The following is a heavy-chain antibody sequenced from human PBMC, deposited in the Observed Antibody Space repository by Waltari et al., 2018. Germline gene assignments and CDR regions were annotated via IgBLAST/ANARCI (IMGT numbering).Heavy chain of an antibody. Sequence: EVQLVESGGGLVQPGGSLRLSCAASGFTFSSYSMNWVRQVPGKGLEWVSYISSSSRTIYYADSVKGRFTISRDNAKNSLYLQMNSLRAEDTAVYYCARGPHFNMANYYFDYWGQGTLVTVSS. CDR3: ARGPHFNMANYYFDY. D-gene: IGHD1-7*01. CDR2: ISSSSRTI. V-gene: IGHV3-48*01. CDR1: GFTFSSYS. J-gene: IGHJ4*02.